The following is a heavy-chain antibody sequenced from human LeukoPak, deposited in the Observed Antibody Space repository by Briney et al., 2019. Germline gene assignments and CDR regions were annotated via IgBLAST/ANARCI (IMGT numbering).Heavy chain of an antibody. D-gene: IGHD5-18*01. J-gene: IGHJ4*02. CDR1: GFTFSSYE. CDR3: ARESGERGYSYGFRYFDY. V-gene: IGHV3-48*03. Sequence: PGGSLTLSCAASGFTFSSYEMNWVRQAPGKGLEWVSYISSSGSTIYYADSVKGRFTISRDNAKNSLYLQMNSLRAEDTAVYYCARESGERGYSYGFRYFDYWGQGTLVTVSS. CDR2: ISSSGSTI.